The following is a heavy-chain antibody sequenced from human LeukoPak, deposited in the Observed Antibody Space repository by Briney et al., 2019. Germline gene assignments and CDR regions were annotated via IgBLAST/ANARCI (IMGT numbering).Heavy chain of an antibody. Sequence: GGSLRLSCAASGFTFSSYAIHWVRQAPGKGLEWVAVISYDGSNKYYADSVKGRFTISRDNSKNTLYLQMNSLRAEDTAVYYCARGYDFWSGYTLGSFDYWGQGTLVTVSS. D-gene: IGHD3-3*01. CDR1: GFTFSSYA. CDR3: ARGYDFWSGYTLGSFDY. J-gene: IGHJ4*02. V-gene: IGHV3-30*04. CDR2: ISYDGSNK.